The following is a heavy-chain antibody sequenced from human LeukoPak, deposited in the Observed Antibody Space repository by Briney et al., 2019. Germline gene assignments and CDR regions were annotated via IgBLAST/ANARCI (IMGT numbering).Heavy chain of an antibody. D-gene: IGHD6-19*01. CDR3: AKAVTGYWYFDL. Sequence: GGSLRLSCVASEFTFNNYGMHWVRQAPGKGLEWVALISKDGGNEYYADSVKGRFTISRDNSKNTLYLQMNSLRAEDTAVYYCAKAVTGYWYFDLWGRGTLVTVSS. CDR1: EFTFNNYG. CDR2: ISKDGGNE. J-gene: IGHJ2*01. V-gene: IGHV3-30*18.